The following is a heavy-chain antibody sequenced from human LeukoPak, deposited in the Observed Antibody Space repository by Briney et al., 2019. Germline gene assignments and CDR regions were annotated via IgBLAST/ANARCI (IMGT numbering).Heavy chain of an antibody. CDR2: ISSSSSYI. CDR1: GFTFSSYS. J-gene: IGHJ3*02. V-gene: IGHV3-21*01. D-gene: IGHD3-9*01. CDR3: ARDKDDGNAPTGAFDI. Sequence: GGSLRLSCAASGFTFSSYSMNWVRQAPGKGLEWVSSISSSSSYIYYADSVKGRLTISRDNTKNSLYLQMNSLRAEDTAVYYCARDKDDGNAPTGAFDIWGQGTMVTVSS.